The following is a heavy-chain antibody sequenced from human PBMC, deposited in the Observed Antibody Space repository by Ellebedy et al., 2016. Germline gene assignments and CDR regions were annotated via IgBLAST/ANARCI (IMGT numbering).Heavy chain of an antibody. CDR1: GFTFSSYS. Sequence: GESLKISCAASGFTFSSYSMNWVRQAPGKGLEWVSAVVGSGERTFYADSVKGRFTISRDNSKNRLYLQMNNLQVEDTATYYCANVGGSGIYYNGYWGQGTLVTVSS. CDR3: ANVGGSGIYYNGY. V-gene: IGHV3-23*01. CDR2: VVGSGERT. D-gene: IGHD3-10*01. J-gene: IGHJ4*02.